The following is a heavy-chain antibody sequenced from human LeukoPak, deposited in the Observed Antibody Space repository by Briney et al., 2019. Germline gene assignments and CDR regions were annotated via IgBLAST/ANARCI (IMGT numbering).Heavy chain of an antibody. CDR2: IYSGGTT. Sequence: GGSLRLSCAASGFTVSSNYMSWVRQAPGKGLEWVAIIYSGGTTYYADSVKGRFTISRDHSKNTLYLQMNSLRAEDTAVYYCARDSPFAGADPWGQGTLVTVSS. D-gene: IGHD2/OR15-2a*01. V-gene: IGHV3-53*01. CDR3: ARDSPFAGADP. CDR1: GFTVSSNY. J-gene: IGHJ5*02.